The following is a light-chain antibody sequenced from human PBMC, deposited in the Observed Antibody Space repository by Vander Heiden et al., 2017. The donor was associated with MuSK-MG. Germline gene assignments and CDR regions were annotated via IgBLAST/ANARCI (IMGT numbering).Light chain of an antibody. CDR2: GAS. CDR3: QQYRSSYT. V-gene: IGKV3-20*01. J-gene: IGKJ2*01. Sequence: EIVLTQSPGTLSLSQGERATLPCRASQSVSSSYLAWYQQKPGQAPRLLIYGASSRATGIPDRFSGSGSGTDFTLTISRLEPEDFAVYYCQQYRSSYTFGQGTKLEIK. CDR1: QSVSSSY.